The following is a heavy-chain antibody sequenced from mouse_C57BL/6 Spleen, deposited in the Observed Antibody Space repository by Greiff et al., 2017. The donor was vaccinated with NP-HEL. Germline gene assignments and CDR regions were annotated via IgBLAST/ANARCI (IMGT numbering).Heavy chain of an antibody. D-gene: IGHD2-1*01. CDR1: GFTFSSYG. Sequence: EVKLMESGGDLVKPGGSLKLSCAASGFTFSSYGMSWVRQTPDKRLEWVATISSGGSYTYYPDSVKGRFTISRDNAKNTLYLQMSSLKSEDTAMYYCASKGNSWFAYWGQGTLVTVSA. CDR3: ASKGNSWFAY. J-gene: IGHJ3*01. CDR2: ISSGGSYT. V-gene: IGHV5-6*01.